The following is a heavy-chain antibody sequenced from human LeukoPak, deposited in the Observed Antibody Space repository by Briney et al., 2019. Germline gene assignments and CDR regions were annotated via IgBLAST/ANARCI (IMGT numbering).Heavy chain of an antibody. D-gene: IGHD3-22*01. Sequence: ASVKVSFKASGYTFIFFYIHWVRQAPGQGLEWMGWINSNSGVPNYAQKFQGRVTMTRDTSISTAYIQLSSLRSDDTAVYYCARDPLYSSGPISHDFWGQGTLVTVSS. CDR1: GYTFIFFY. CDR2: INSNSGVP. CDR3: ARDPLYSSGPISHDF. V-gene: IGHV1-2*02. J-gene: IGHJ4*02.